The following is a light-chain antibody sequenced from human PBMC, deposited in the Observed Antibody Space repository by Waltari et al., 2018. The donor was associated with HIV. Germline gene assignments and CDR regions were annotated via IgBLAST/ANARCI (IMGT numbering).Light chain of an antibody. J-gene: IGLJ3*02. CDR1: SSNLGSNT. CDR2: KNN. V-gene: IGLV1-44*01. Sequence: SVLTQPPSASGTPGQRVTISCSGSSSNLGSNTVNWYQQLPGTAPKLLTYKNNQRPSGVPDRFSGSKSGTSASLAISGLQSEDEADYYCAAWDDSLNGHWVFGGGTKLTVL. CDR3: AAWDDSLNGHWV.